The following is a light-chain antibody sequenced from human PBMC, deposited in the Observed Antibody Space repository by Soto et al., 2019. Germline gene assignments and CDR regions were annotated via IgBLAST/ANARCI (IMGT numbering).Light chain of an antibody. CDR1: SSDVGAYNS. Sequence: QSVLAQPASVSGSPGQSITISCTGTSSDVGAYNSVSWYQQHPHKAPQVIIYKGTQRPSGVSNRFSGSTSGNAASLTISGLQADDEADYFCCSSAPESTYVFGNGTK. CDR3: CSSAPESTYV. J-gene: IGLJ1*01. V-gene: IGLV2-23*01. CDR2: KGT.